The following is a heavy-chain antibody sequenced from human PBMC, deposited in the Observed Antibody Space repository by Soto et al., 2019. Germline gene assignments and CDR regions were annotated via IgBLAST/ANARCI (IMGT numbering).Heavy chain of an antibody. J-gene: IGHJ3*02. D-gene: IGHD6-19*01. Sequence: PGGSLRLSCAGSGFTFSTYGMNWVRQTPGKGLEWVSSISGSGTNTYYADCVKGRFTVSRDNSKNTLDLQMNSLTAEDTAIYYCAKALAVAGPYDAFDIWGQGTLVTVSS. CDR1: GFTFSTYG. CDR2: ISGSGTNT. V-gene: IGHV3-23*01. CDR3: AKALAVAGPYDAFDI.